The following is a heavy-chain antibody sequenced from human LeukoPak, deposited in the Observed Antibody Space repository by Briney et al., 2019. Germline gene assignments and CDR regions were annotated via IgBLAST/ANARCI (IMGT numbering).Heavy chain of an antibody. D-gene: IGHD2-2*01. V-gene: IGHV3-7*01. CDR2: IKQDGSEK. CDR1: GFTFISYW. CDR3: ARGIPGDY. Sequence: GGSLRLSCAASGFTFISYWMSWVRQAPGKGLEWVANIKQDGSEKYYVDSVKGRFTISRDNAKNSLYLQMNSLRAEDTAVYYCARGIPGDYWGQGNLVTVSS. J-gene: IGHJ4*02.